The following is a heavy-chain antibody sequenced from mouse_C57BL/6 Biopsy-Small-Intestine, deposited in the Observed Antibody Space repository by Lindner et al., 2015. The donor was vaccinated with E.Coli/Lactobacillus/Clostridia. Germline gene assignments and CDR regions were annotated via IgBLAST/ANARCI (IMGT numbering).Heavy chain of an antibody. CDR1: GYSFTAHG. CDR2: ISAHSGDA. CDR3: ARDRMGDTALSY. V-gene: IGHV1-66*01. Sequence: SVKVSCKASGYSFTAHGITWVRQTAGQGLEWMGWISAHSGDAKSIQKFQGRLTMTADTSTNTAYMELTNLRSDDTAVYYCARDRMGDTALSYWGQGTLVTVSA. D-gene: IGHD3-1*01. J-gene: IGHJ3*01.